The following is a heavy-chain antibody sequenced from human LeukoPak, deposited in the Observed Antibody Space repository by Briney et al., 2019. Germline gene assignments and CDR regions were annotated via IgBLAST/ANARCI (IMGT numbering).Heavy chain of an antibody. CDR3: VADLPGTNSPYFDF. D-gene: IGHD4/OR15-4a*01. V-gene: IGHV3-15*01. J-gene: IGHJ4*01. CDR1: GLTFSAAW. Sequence: PGGSLRLSCAASGLTFSAAWMNWVRQAPGKGLEWVGRIKSKSNGGTTLFAPPVRDRFTISRDDSKNTVNLQMDSLRTEDTAVYYCVADLPGTNSPYFDFWPHGTLVTVSS. CDR2: IKSKSNGGTT.